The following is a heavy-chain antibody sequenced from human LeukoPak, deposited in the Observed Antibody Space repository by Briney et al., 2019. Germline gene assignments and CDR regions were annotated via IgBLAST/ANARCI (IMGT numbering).Heavy chain of an antibody. CDR2: ISPSGGGI. CDR1: GYTFTNCY. CDR3: ARSSITVTHEIDH. Sequence: GASVKVSCKASGYTFTNCYIHWVRQAPGQGLEWMGLISPSGGGIIYAQRFQGRVTMTRDTSTSTVYMDLNSLRSEDTAVYYCARSSITVTHEIDHWGQGTLVTVSS. V-gene: IGHV1-46*01. D-gene: IGHD4-17*01. J-gene: IGHJ4*02.